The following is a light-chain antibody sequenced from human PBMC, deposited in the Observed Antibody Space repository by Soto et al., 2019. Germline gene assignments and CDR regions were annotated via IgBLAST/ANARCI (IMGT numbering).Light chain of an antibody. V-gene: IGLV2-11*01. J-gene: IGLJ1*01. Sequence: QSVLTQPRSVSGSPGQSVTISSTGTSNDVGIYNYVSWYQQHPDKAPQLMIYDASNRPSGVPDRFSGSKSGNTASLTISGLQAEDEADYYCCSYAGTYTYVFGTGTKVTVL. CDR1: SNDVGIYNY. CDR2: DAS. CDR3: CSYAGTYTYV.